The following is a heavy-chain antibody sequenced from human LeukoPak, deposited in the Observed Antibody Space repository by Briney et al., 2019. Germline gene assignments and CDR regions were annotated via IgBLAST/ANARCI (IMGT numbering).Heavy chain of an antibody. Sequence: SGTLSLTCAVSGGSISNSNWWSLVRQPPGKGLEWIGEIYHSGSTNYNPSLKSRVTISVDKSKNQFSLKLSSVTADDTAVYYCGTSPSSSWSNFDYWGQGTLVTVSS. J-gene: IGHJ4*02. V-gene: IGHV4-4*02. CDR2: IYHSGST. CDR1: GGSISNSNW. CDR3: GTSPSSSWSNFDY. D-gene: IGHD6-13*01.